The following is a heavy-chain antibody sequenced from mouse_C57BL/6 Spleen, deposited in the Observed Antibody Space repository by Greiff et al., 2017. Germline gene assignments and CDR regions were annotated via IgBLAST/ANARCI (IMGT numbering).Heavy chain of an antibody. CDR3: ARSGYGNHWYFDV. D-gene: IGHD2-1*01. CDR1: GYTFTSYW. V-gene: IGHV1-69*01. J-gene: IGHJ1*03. CDR2: IDPSDSYT. Sequence: QVQLKQPGAELVMPGASVKLSCKASGYTFTSYWMHWVKQRPGQGLEWIGEIDPSDSYTNYNQKFKGKSTLTVDKSSSTAYMQLSSLTSEDSAVYYCARSGYGNHWYFDVGGTGTTVTVSS.